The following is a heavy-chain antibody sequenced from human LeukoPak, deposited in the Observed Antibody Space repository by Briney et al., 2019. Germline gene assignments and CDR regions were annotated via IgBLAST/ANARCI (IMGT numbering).Heavy chain of an antibody. V-gene: IGHV3-33*01. Sequence: GGSLRLSCAASGFTFSSYGMHWVRQAPGKGLEWVAVIWYDGSNKYYADSVKGRFTISRDNSKNTLYLQMNSLRAEDTAVYYCAREAPDDYGREVVTTDYYYGTDVWGQGTTVTVSS. D-gene: IGHD2-21*02. CDR1: GFTFSSYG. J-gene: IGHJ6*02. CDR2: IWYDGSNK. CDR3: AREAPDDYGREVVTTDYYYGTDV.